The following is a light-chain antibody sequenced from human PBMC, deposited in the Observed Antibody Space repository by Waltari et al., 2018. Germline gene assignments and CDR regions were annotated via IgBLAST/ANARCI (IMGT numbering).Light chain of an antibody. CDR2: DVN. V-gene: IGLV2-8*01. Sequence: QSALTQPPSASGPPGQPVPISCTATSSDVGVYTSVSWYQQPPGNAPQLMIYDVNRRPSGVPDRFSGSKSGNTASLTVSGLQAEYEADYYCSSYAGSNNLVVFGGGTKLTVL. CDR3: SSYAGSNNLVV. CDR1: SSDVGVYTS. J-gene: IGLJ2*01.